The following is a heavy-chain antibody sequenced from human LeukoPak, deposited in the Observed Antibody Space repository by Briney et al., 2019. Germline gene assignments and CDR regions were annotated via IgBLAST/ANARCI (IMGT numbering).Heavy chain of an antibody. V-gene: IGHV3-21*01. J-gene: IGHJ4*02. CDR1: GFTFSSYS. CDR3: AREPLYYYDSSGYYPYYFDY. Sequence: GGSLRLSCAASGFTFSSYSMNWFRQAPGKGLEWVSSISSSSSYIYYADSVKGRFTISRDNAKNSLYLQMNSLRAEDTAVYYCAREPLYYYDSSGYYPYYFDYWGQGTLVTVSS. CDR2: ISSSSSYI. D-gene: IGHD3-22*01.